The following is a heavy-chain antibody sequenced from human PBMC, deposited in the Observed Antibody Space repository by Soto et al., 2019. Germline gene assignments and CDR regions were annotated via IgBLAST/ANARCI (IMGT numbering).Heavy chain of an antibody. CDR3: ARGGVVLMVYAKIPNWFDP. V-gene: IGHV4-34*01. J-gene: IGHJ5*02. D-gene: IGHD2-8*01. CDR1: GGSFSGYY. Sequence: SETLSLTCAVYGGSFSGYYWSWIRQPPGKGLEWIGEINHSGSTNYNPSLKSRVTISVDTSKNQFSLKLSSVTAADTAVYYCARGGVVLMVYAKIPNWFDPWGQGTLVTVSS. CDR2: INHSGST.